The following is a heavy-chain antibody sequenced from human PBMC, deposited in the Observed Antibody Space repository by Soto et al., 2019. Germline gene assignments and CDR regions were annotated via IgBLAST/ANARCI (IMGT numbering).Heavy chain of an antibody. J-gene: IGHJ6*02. Sequence: QVQLQESGPGLVKPSQTLSLTCTVSGGSISSGGYYWIWIRQHPGKVLEWIGYIYYSGSTYYNPSLKSRVTISVDTSKNQFSLKLSSVTAADTAVYYCARDLQYSRLFYGMDVWGQGTTVTVSS. CDR1: GGSISSGGYY. V-gene: IGHV4-31*03. D-gene: IGHD6-13*01. CDR2: IYYSGST. CDR3: ARDLQYSRLFYGMDV.